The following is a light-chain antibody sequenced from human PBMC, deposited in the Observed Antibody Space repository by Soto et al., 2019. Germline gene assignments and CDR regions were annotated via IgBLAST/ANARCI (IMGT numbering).Light chain of an antibody. Sequence: QSALTQPASVSGSPGQSITISCTGISSDVGAYNFVSWYQHHPGRAPKLIIYEVTIRPSGVSNRFSGSKSGNTASLTISGLQAVDEADYYCSSYTTSAPYVFGSGTKVTVL. V-gene: IGLV2-14*01. CDR3: SSYTTSAPYV. CDR1: SSDVGAYNF. CDR2: EVT. J-gene: IGLJ1*01.